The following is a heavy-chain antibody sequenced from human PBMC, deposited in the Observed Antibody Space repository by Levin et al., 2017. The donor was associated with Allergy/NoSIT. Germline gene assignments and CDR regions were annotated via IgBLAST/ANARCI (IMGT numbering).Heavy chain of an antibody. CDR1: GFTFSNHY. CDR3: AREGAIAATALAAFDL. V-gene: IGHV3-11*05. D-gene: IGHD6-13*01. J-gene: IGHJ3*01. CDR2: ISSSRSIST. Sequence: GESLKISCVASGFTFSNHYMSWIRQAPGKGLEWVSCISSSRSISTDYADSVKGRFTISRVNAKNSLYLQMNSLRAEDTALYSCAREGAIAATALAAFDLWGQGTTVTVSS.